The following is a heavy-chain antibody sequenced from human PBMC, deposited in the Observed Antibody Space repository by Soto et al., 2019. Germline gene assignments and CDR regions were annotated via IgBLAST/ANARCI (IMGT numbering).Heavy chain of an antibody. CDR2: INSDGSST. CDR3: ARNQYYYYGMDV. CDR1: GFTFSSYW. J-gene: IGHJ6*02. V-gene: IGHV3-74*01. Sequence: PGGSLRLSCAASGFTFSSYWMHWVRQAPGKGLVWVSRINSDGSSTSYADSVKGRFTISRDNAKNTLYLQMNSLRAEDTAVYYCARNQYYYYGMDVWGQGTTVTVSS.